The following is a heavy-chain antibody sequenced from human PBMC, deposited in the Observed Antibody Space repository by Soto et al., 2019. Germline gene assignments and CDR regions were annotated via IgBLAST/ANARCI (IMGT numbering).Heavy chain of an antibody. V-gene: IGHV3-33*01. J-gene: IGHJ4*02. CDR1: GFTFSSYG. D-gene: IGHD5-12*01. Sequence: GGSLRLSCAASGFTFSSYGMHWVRQAPGKGLEWVAVIWYDGSNKYYADSVKGRFTISRDNSKNTLYLQMNSLRAEDTAVYYCARDNGDGYNYFDYWGQGTLVTVSS. CDR2: IWYDGSNK. CDR3: ARDNGDGYNYFDY.